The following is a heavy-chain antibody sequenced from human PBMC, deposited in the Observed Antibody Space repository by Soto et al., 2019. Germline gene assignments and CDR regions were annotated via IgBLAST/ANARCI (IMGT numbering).Heavy chain of an antibody. V-gene: IGHV3-23*01. J-gene: IGHJ4*02. D-gene: IGHD3-9*01. CDR3: AKDLVGYDILTGYYIGIDY. CDR2: ISGSGGST. CDR1: GFTFSSYA. Sequence: GGSLRLSCAASGFTFSSYAMSWVRQAPGKGLEWVSAISGSGGSTYYADSVKGRFTISRDNSKNTLYLQMNSLRAEDTAVYYCAKDLVGYDILTGYYIGIDYWGQGTLVTVSS.